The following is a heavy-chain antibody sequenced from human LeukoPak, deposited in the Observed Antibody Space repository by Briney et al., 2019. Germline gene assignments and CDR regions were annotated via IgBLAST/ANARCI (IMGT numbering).Heavy chain of an antibody. CDR3: ARQGRGSYPFDY. Sequence: SSETLSLTCTVSGGSISSSSYYWGWIRQPPGKGLEWIGSIYYSGSTNYNPSLKSRVTISVDTSKNQFSLRLSSVTAADTAVYYCARQGRGSYPFDYWGQGTLVTVSS. CDR2: IYYSGST. J-gene: IGHJ4*02. D-gene: IGHD1-26*01. V-gene: IGHV4-39*01. CDR1: GGSISSSSYY.